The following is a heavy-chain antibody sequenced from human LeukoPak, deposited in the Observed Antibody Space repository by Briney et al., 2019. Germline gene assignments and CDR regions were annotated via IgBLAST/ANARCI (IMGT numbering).Heavy chain of an antibody. V-gene: IGHV3-74*01. Sequence: GGSLRLSCTASGLTFSTYGIHWVRQAPGNGLVWVSRINSDGSNRIYADSVRGRFTISRDNAKNTVYLQMNSLRAEDPAVYYCAKLCSSSGSTSDDWGQGTLVTVSS. D-gene: IGHD2-15*01. CDR3: AKLCSSSGSTSDD. CDR1: GLTFSTYG. J-gene: IGHJ4*02. CDR2: INSDGSNR.